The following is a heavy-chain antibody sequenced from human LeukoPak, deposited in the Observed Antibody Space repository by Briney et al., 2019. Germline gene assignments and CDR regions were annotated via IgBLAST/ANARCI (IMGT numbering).Heavy chain of an antibody. J-gene: IGHJ6*03. CDR1: GGTFSSYA. CDR2: ITPIFGTA. V-gene: IGHV1-69*06. Sequence: GASVKVSCKASGGTFSSYAISWVRQAPGQGLEWMGGITPIFGTANYAQKFQGRVTITADKSTSTAYMELSSLRSEDTAVYYCARHNKDCSGGSCYPHYYYYYYMDVWGKGTTVTVSS. D-gene: IGHD2-15*01. CDR3: ARHNKDCSGGSCYPHYYYYYYMDV.